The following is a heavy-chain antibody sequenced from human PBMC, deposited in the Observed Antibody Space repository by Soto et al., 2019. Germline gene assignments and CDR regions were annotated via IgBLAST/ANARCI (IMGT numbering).Heavy chain of an antibody. CDR3: AKATLRDNICYVLDY. J-gene: IGHJ4*02. D-gene: IGHD3-22*01. CDR2: VTPILGLE. V-gene: IGHV1-69*02. CDR1: GGAFSTYT. Sequence: SLMVSCKASGGAFSTYTFSWVRQAPGQGLEWMGRVTPILGLENYAQKFQGRVTITADKSTSTAYMELSSLRSEDTAMYYCAKATLRDNICYVLDYWGQAT.